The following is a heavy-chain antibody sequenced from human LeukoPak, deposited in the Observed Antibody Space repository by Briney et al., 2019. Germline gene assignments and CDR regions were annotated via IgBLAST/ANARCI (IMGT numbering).Heavy chain of an antibody. CDR1: GFTFSNYG. Sequence: PGGSLRLSCAASGFTFSNYGMHWVRQAPGKGLEWVAVISYDGSNKYYADSVKGRFTISRDNSKNTPYLQMNSLRAEDTAVYYCAKDTPSFAYGGKGTLVTVS. V-gene: IGHV3-30*18. CDR3: AKDTPSFAY. CDR2: ISYDGSNK. J-gene: IGHJ4*02.